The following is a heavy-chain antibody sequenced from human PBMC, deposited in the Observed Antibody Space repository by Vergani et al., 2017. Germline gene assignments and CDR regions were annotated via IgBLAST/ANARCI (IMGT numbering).Heavy chain of an antibody. D-gene: IGHD3-10*01. CDR3: ARDGLLWFGELFRYHWFDP. J-gene: IGHJ5*02. CDR1: GFTFSSYA. Sequence: QVQLVESGGGLVKPGRSLRLSCAASGFTFSSYAMHWVRQAPGKGLEWVAVISYDGSNKYYADSVKGRFTISRDNSKNTLYLQMNSLRAGDTAVYYCARDGLLWFGELFRYHWFDPWGQGTLVTVSS. CDR2: ISYDGSNK. V-gene: IGHV3-30*04.